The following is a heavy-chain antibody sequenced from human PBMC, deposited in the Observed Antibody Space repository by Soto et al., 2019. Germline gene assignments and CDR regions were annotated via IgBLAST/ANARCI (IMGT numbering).Heavy chain of an antibody. J-gene: IGHJ6*01. CDR3: ARTQVVVPAAARYYYYYGMDV. CDR2: IIPIFGTA. CDR1: GGTFSSYA. Sequence: QVQLVQSGAEVKKPGSSVKVSCKASGGTFSSYAISWVRQAPGQGLEWMGGIIPIFGTANYAQKFQGRGTITEDESTSAAYMELSSLRSEDTAVYYCARTQVVVPAAARYYYYYGMDVWGQGTTVTVSS. D-gene: IGHD2-2*01. V-gene: IGHV1-69*01.